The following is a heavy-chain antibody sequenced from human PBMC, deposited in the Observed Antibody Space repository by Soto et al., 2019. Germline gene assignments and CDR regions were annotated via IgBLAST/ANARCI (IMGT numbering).Heavy chain of an antibody. CDR2: ISGSGGST. Sequence: EVQLLESGGGLVQPGGSLRLSCAASGFTFSSYAMSWVRRAPGKGLEWVSAISGSGGSTYYADSVKGRFTISRDNSKNTLYLQMNSLRAQDTAVYYCAKDQPQCVGDLGAFDISGQGTMVTVSS. J-gene: IGHJ3*02. D-gene: IGHD3-16*01. CDR3: AKDQPQCVGDLGAFDI. V-gene: IGHV3-23*01. CDR1: GFTFSSYA.